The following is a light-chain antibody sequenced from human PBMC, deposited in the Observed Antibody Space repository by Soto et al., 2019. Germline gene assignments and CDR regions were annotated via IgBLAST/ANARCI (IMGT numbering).Light chain of an antibody. J-gene: IGLJ1*01. CDR2: EVS. V-gene: IGLV2-14*01. CDR3: SSYTSSSTYV. CDR1: SSDVGTYNY. Sequence: QSALAQPASVSGSPGQSITIFCTGTSSDVGTYNYVSWYQLHPGKAPKLMVYEVSNRPSGVSNRFSGSKSGNTASLTISGLQAEDEADYHCSSYTSSSTYVFGTGTKVTVL.